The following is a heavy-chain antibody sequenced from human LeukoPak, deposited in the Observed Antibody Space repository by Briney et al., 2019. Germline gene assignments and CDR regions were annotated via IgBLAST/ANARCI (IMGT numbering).Heavy chain of an antibody. J-gene: IGHJ4*02. D-gene: IGHD2-21*02. CDR2: ISSSSSYI. CDR1: GFTFSSYS. Sequence: GGSLRLSCAASGFTFSSYSMNWVRQAPGKGLECVSSISSSSSYIYYADSVKGRFTISRDNAKNSLYLQMNSLRAEDTAVYYCAREAAYCGGDCPFDYWGQGTLVTVSS. CDR3: AREAAYCGGDCPFDY. V-gene: IGHV3-21*01.